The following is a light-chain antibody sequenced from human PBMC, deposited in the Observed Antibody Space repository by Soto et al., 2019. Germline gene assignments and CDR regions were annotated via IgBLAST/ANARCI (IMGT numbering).Light chain of an antibody. CDR1: SSDVGGYNY. V-gene: IGLV2-11*01. Sequence: QSALTQPRSVSGSPAQSVTISCTGTSSDVGGYNYVSWYQQHPGKAPKLMIYDVSKRPSGVPDRFSGSKSGNTASLTISGLQAEDEADYYCCSYAGSYTGVFGTGTKSPS. J-gene: IGLJ1*01. CDR2: DVS. CDR3: CSYAGSYTGV.